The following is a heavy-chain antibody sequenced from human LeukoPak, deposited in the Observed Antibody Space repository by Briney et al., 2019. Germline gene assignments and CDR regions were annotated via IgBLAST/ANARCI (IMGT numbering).Heavy chain of an antibody. CDR1: GYSISSGYY. CDR2: IYHSGST. V-gene: IGHV4-38-2*02. Sequence: SETLSLTCTVSGYSISSGYYWGWIRQPPGKGLEWIGSIYHSGSTYYNPSLKSRVTISVDTSKNQFSLRLSSVTAADTAVYYCARCGEKGCFDYWGQGTLVTVSS. D-gene: IGHD2-21*01. CDR3: ARCGEKGCFDY. J-gene: IGHJ4*02.